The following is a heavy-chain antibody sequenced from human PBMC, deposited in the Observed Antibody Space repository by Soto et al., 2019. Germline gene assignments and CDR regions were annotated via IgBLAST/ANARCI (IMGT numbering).Heavy chain of an antibody. J-gene: IGHJ6*02. CDR3: ARGTYDYVWGSYPAKAGMDV. CDR1: GYTFTSYA. D-gene: IGHD3-16*02. V-gene: IGHV1-3*01. Sequence: ASVKVSCKASGYTFTSYAMHWVRQAPGQRLEWMGWINAGNGNTKYSQKFQGRVTITRDTSASTAYMELSSLRSEDTAVYYCARGTYDYVWGSYPAKAGMDVWGQGTTVTVSS. CDR2: INAGNGNT.